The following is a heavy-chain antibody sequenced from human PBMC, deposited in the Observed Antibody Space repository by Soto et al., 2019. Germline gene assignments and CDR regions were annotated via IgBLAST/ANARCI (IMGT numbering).Heavy chain of an antibody. CDR3: ARAGAGRTRDAFDI. D-gene: IGHD1-1*01. Sequence: KPGGSLRLSCVASELPFSDYYLSWIRQAPGKGLEWLSYISGDSSYTNYADSVRGRFTISRDNTKNSLYLQVNSLTAEDTAVYFCARAGAGRTRDAFDIWGRGTMVTVSS. CDR2: ISGDSSYT. J-gene: IGHJ3*02. V-gene: IGHV3-11*06. CDR1: ELPFSDYY.